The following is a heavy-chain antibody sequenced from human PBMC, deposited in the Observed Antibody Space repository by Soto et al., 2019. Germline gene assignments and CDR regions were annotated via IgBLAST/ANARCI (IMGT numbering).Heavy chain of an antibody. CDR1: GGSISSYY. V-gene: IGHV4-59*01. CDR3: ARERPYCSSTSCPHLYFDY. CDR2: IYYSGST. Sequence: PSETLSLTCTVSGGSISSYYWSWIRQPPGKGLEWIGYIYYSGSTNYNPSLKSRVTISVDTSKNQFSLKLSSVTAADTAVYYCARERPYCSSTSCPHLYFDYWGQGTLVTVSS. J-gene: IGHJ4*02. D-gene: IGHD2-2*01.